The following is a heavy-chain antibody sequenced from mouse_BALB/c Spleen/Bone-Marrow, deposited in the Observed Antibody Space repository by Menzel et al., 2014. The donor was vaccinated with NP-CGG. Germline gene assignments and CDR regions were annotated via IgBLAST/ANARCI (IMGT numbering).Heavy chain of an antibody. Sequence: EVKLVESGGGLVKPGGSLKLSCAASGFTFSSYTMSWVRPTPEKRLEWVATISSGGGNTYYPDSMKGRFTISRDNAKNNLYLQMSSLRSEDTALYYCAKAYYRYPFDYWGQGTTLTVSS. V-gene: IGHV5-9*03. D-gene: IGHD2-14*01. CDR3: AKAYYRYPFDY. J-gene: IGHJ2*01. CDR2: ISSGGGNT. CDR1: GFTFSSYT.